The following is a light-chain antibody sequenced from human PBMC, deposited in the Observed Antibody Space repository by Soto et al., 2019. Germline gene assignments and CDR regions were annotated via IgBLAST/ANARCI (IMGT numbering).Light chain of an antibody. CDR1: SSNIGAGFD. J-gene: IGLJ3*02. CDR3: QSYDNNRRHNWV. Sequence: QSVLTQPPSVSGAPGQRVTISCTGSSSNIGAGFDVHWYQQIPGTTPKLLIYGNTNRPSGVPDRFSGSKSATSASLAITGLKADDEVEYYCQSYDNNRRHNWVFGGGTKLTVL. V-gene: IGLV1-40*01. CDR2: GNT.